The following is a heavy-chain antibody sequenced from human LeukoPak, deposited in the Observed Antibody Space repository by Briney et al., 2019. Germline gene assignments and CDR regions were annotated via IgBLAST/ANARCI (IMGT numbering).Heavy chain of an antibody. CDR2: ISGSGGNT. V-gene: IGHV3-23*01. Sequence: GGSLRLSCAASGFTFSSYAMSWVRQAPGKGLEWVSAISGSGGNTYYADSVKGRFTISRDNSKNTLYPQMSSLRAEDTAVYYCARDWGAGLDYYFDYWGQGTLVTVSS. J-gene: IGHJ4*02. D-gene: IGHD3-16*01. CDR3: ARDWGAGLDYYFDY. CDR1: GFTFSSYA.